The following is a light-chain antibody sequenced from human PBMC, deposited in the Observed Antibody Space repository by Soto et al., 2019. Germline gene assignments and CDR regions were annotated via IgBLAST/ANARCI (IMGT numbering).Light chain of an antibody. J-gene: IGLJ2*01. V-gene: IGLV2-8*01. Sequence: QSALTQPPSASGSPGQSVTISCTGISSDVGGYNSVSWYQHHPGKAPKLMIYEVSKRPSGVPDRFSGSKSGNTASLTVSGLQAEDEADYYCSSYAGSNIVVFGGGTKLTVL. CDR3: SSYAGSNIVV. CDR1: SSDVGGYNS. CDR2: EVS.